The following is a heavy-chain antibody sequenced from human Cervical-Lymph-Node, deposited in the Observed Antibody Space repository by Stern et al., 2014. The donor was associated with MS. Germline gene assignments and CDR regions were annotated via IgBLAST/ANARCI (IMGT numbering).Heavy chain of an antibody. Sequence: QLQLQESGPGLVKPSETLSLTCTVSGASISSSHWTWIRQTPGKGLEWIGNVYQRGSTNYRPALKSRATIFVDTSKNQVSLKLTSVTAADTAVYYCARGRWYGDYWGQGTLVTVSS. CDR2: VYQRGST. D-gene: IGHD2-15*01. J-gene: IGHJ4*02. V-gene: IGHV4-59*01. CDR3: ARGRWYGDY. CDR1: GASISSSH.